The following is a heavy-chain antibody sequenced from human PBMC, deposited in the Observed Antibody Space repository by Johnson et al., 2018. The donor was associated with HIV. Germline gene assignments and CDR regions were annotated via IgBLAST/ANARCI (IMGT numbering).Heavy chain of an antibody. CDR3: ASGYRDYPPREAFDI. D-gene: IGHD4-17*01. J-gene: IGHJ3*02. Sequence: QVQLVESGGGVVQPGRSLRLSCAASGFTFSSYAMHWVRQAPGKGLEWVAVISYEGSTKYYADSVQGRFTISRDNSKNTLYLQMNSLSAEDTAVYYCASGYRDYPPREAFDIWGQGTMVTVSS. V-gene: IGHV3-30-3*01. CDR2: ISYEGSTK. CDR1: GFTFSSYA.